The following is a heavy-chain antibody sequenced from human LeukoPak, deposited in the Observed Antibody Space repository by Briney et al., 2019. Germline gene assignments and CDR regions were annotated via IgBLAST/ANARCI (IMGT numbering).Heavy chain of an antibody. CDR1: GFTFNSYS. J-gene: IGHJ6*03. D-gene: IGHD3-16*01. CDR2: ISSSSSTI. V-gene: IGHV3-48*01. Sequence: GGSLRLSCAASGFTFNSYSMNRVRQAPGKGLEWVSYISSSSSTIYYADSVKGRFTISRDNAKNSLYLQMNSLRAEDTAVYYCATGGGWYYYYMDVWGKGTTVTVSS. CDR3: ATGGGWYYYYMDV.